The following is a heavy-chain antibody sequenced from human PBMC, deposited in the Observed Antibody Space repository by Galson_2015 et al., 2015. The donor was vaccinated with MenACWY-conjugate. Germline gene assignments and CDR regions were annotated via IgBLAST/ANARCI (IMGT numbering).Heavy chain of an antibody. CDR3: ARDYGSGQPFDF. Sequence: SLRLSCAASGFTFDDYGMSWVRQAPGKGLVWVSGINWNGGSTGYADSVKGRFTISRDNAKNSLYLQMNSLRAEDTALYYCARDYGSGQPFDFWGQGTLVTVSS. V-gene: IGHV3-20*04. CDR2: INWNGGST. CDR1: GFTFDDYG. J-gene: IGHJ4*02. D-gene: IGHD3-10*01.